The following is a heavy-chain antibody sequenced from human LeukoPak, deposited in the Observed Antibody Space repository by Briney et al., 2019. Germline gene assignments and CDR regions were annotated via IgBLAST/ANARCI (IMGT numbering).Heavy chain of an antibody. CDR1: GFTFSSYE. CDR2: ISSSGSII. J-gene: IGHJ4*02. Sequence: GGSLRLSCAASGFTFSSYEMNWVRQAPGKGLEWVSYISSSGSIIYYADSVRGRFTISRDNAKNSLYLQMNSLRAEDTALYYCARDETSGYYFPGYWGQGTLVTVSS. D-gene: IGHD3-22*01. CDR3: ARDETSGYYFPGY. V-gene: IGHV3-48*03.